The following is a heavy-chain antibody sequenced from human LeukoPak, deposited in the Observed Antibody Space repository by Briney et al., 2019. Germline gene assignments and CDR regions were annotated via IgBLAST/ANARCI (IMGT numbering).Heavy chain of an antibody. CDR2: IYTSGST. V-gene: IGHV4-4*07. Sequence: SETLSLTCTVSGGSISSYYWSWIRQPAGKGLEWIGRIYTSGSTNYNPSLKSRVTMSVDTSKNQFSLKLSSVTAADTAVYYCASQPITIFGVAPFDPWGQGTLVTVSS. J-gene: IGHJ5*02. D-gene: IGHD3-3*01. CDR1: GGSISSYY. CDR3: ASQPITIFGVAPFDP.